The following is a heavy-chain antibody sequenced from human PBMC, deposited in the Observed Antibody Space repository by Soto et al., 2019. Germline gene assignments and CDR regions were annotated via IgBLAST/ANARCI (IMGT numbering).Heavy chain of an antibody. V-gene: IGHV3-23*01. D-gene: IGHD3-10*01. Sequence: GGSLRLSCAASGFTFTSYVMTWVRQAPGKGLEWVSGISAGGGSTYYADSVKGRFTISRDNSKNTLYLQINSLRSDDTAVYYCARDIFWGGFGESNWLDPWGQGTLVTVSS. CDR3: ARDIFWGGFGESNWLDP. CDR2: ISAGGGST. J-gene: IGHJ5*02. CDR1: GFTFTSYV.